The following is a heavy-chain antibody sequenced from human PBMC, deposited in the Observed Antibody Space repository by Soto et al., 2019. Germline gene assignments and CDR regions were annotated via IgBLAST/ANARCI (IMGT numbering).Heavy chain of an antibody. CDR1: GCSISSGGYY. J-gene: IGHJ4*02. Sequence: PSETLSLTCTVSGCSISSGGYYWSWIRQHPGKGLEWIGYIYYSGSTYYNPSLKSRVTISVDTSKNQFSLKLSSVTAADTAVYYCAREATYDILTGYYPNYFDYWGQGTLVTVSS. CDR3: AREATYDILTGYYPNYFDY. CDR2: IYYSGST. V-gene: IGHV4-31*03. D-gene: IGHD3-9*01.